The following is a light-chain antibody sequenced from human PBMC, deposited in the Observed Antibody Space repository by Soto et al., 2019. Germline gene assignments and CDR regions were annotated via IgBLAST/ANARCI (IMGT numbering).Light chain of an antibody. V-gene: IGKV3-15*01. CDR3: QQYYDWPPKYT. Sequence: EIVMTQSPATLSVSPGERVTLPCRASQSVSTHLAWYQQRPGQATRLLIYGASTRATGVPGRFSGSGSGTEFTLTISSLQSEDFALYFCQQYYDWPPKYTFGQGTKLEIK. CDR2: GAS. CDR1: QSVSTH. J-gene: IGKJ2*01.